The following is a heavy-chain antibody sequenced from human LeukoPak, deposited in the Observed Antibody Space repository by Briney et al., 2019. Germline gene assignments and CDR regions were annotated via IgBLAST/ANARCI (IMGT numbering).Heavy chain of an antibody. D-gene: IGHD3-10*01. Sequence: SETLSLTCTVSGGSISSYYWSWIRQPPGKGLEWIGYIYYSGSTNYNPSLKSRVTISVDTSKNQFSLKLSSVTAADTAVYYCARALLWLGEPYGLDYWGQGTLVTVSS. CDR2: IYYSGST. V-gene: IGHV4-59*01. J-gene: IGHJ4*02. CDR1: GGSISSYY. CDR3: ARALLWLGEPYGLDY.